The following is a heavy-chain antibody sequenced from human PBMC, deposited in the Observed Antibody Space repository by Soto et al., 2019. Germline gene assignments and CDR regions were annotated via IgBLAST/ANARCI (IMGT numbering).Heavy chain of an antibody. Sequence: QVQLQESGPGLVKPSETLSLTCTVSGVSISSYYWSWIRQPPGEGPEWIGHIFYDGTINYNPSLRSRVTISVDTSKNQVSLRLSSVTAADTAIYYCARDIRYIGSFYYFDYWGQGSLVTVSS. CDR2: IFYDGTI. V-gene: IGHV4-59*01. CDR3: ARDIRYIGSFYYFDY. J-gene: IGHJ4*02. CDR1: GVSISSYY. D-gene: IGHD3-10*01.